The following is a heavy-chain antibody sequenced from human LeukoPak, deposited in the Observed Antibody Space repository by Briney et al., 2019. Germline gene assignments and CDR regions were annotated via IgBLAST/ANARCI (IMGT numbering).Heavy chain of an antibody. CDR2: IIPIFGTA. CDR1: GGTFSSYA. V-gene: IGHV1-69*13. Sequence: GASVKVSCKASGGTFSSYANSWVRQAPGQGLEWMGGIIPIFGTANYAQKFQGRVTITADESTSTAYMELSSLRSENTAVYYCARYGDYYGMDVWGQGTTVTVSS. J-gene: IGHJ6*02. CDR3: ARYGDYYGMDV. D-gene: IGHD3-10*01.